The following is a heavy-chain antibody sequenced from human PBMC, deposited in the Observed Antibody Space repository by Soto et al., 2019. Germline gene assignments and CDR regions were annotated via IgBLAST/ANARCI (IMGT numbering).Heavy chain of an antibody. CDR3: ARLGFPGAIYFDS. J-gene: IGHJ4*02. CDR2: IYPGDSET. CDR1: GYNFTTFW. Sequence: EFLKISFKGSGYNFTTFWIGWVRQMPGKGLEWMGIIYPGDSETKYSPDFEGQVTISADRSTNTAYLQWRSLRASDTAMYYCARLGFPGAIYFDSWGLGTLVTVSS. V-gene: IGHV5-51*01.